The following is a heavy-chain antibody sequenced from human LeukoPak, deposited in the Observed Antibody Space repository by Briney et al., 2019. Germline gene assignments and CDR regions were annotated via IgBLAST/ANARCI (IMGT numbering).Heavy chain of an antibody. J-gene: IGHJ4*02. Sequence: PGGSLRLSCAVSGFTFSDYYMSWIRQAPGKGPEWVSYIGSSGSTIYYADSVKGRFTISRDNAKNSLYLQMNSLRAEDTAVYYCARDRYVGTTTAGDSDSWGQGTLVTVSS. D-gene: IGHD1-26*01. CDR2: IGSSGSTI. V-gene: IGHV3-11*01. CDR1: GFTFSDYY. CDR3: ARDRYVGTTTAGDSDS.